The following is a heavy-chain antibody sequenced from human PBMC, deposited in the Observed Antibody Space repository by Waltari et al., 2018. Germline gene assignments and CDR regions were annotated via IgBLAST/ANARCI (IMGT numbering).Heavy chain of an antibody. J-gene: IGHJ4*02. V-gene: IGHV3-30-3*01. Sequence: QVQLVESGGGVVQPGRSLRLSCAASGFTFSSYAMHWVRQAPGKGLEWVAVISYDGSNKYYADSVKGRFTISRDNSKNTLYLQMNSLRAEDTAVYYCARDANVSVTTYDYWGQGTLVTVSS. CDR1: GFTFSSYA. D-gene: IGHD4-17*01. CDR2: ISYDGSNK. CDR3: ARDANVSVTTYDY.